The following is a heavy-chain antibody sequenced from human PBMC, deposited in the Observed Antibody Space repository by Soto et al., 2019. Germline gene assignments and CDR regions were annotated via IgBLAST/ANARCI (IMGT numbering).Heavy chain of an antibody. CDR2: ISVGGGDT. V-gene: IGHV3-23*01. D-gene: IGHD2-15*01. CDR1: GLTFNTYA. CDR3: ASRINFRFDN. J-gene: IGHJ4*02. Sequence: EVQLLDSGGGLVQPGGSLRLSCAASGLTFNTYAMSWVRQAPGKGLEWVSIISVGGGDTYYADSVKGRFTISRDDSKYTRYLEMNSLRAEDTAVYFGASRINFRFDNWGQGTLVTVSS.